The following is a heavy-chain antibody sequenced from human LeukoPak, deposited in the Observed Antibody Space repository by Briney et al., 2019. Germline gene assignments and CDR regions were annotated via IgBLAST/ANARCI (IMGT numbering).Heavy chain of an antibody. CDR1: GGTFSSYA. CDR2: IIPILGIA. J-gene: IGHJ5*02. V-gene: IGHV1-69*04. D-gene: IGHD4/OR15-4a*01. Sequence: SVKVSCKASGGTFSSYAISWVRQAPGQGLEWMGRIIPILGIANYAQKFQGRVTITADKSTSTAYMELSSLRSEDTAVYYCARDYGAYQKNWFDPWGQGTLVTVSS. CDR3: ARDYGAYQKNWFDP.